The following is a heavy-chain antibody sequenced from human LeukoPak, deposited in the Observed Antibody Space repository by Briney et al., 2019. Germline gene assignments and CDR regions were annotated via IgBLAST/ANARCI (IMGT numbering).Heavy chain of an antibody. J-gene: IGHJ4*02. CDR3: ARGADYPAFDY. CDR1: GFTFSSYA. V-gene: IGHV3-30*01. D-gene: IGHD5-12*01. Sequence: GGSLRLSCAASGFTFSSYAMHWVRQAPGKGLEWVAVISYDGSNKYYADSVKGQFTISRDNPKNTLYLQMNSLRAEDTAVYYCARGADYPAFDYWGQGTLVTVSS. CDR2: ISYDGSNK.